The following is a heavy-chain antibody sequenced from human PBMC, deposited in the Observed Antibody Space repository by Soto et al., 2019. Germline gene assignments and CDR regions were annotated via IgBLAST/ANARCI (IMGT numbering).Heavy chain of an antibody. CDR3: TRDLIVYGSGTGYMDV. CDR2: IYYTGST. D-gene: IGHD3-10*01. Sequence: QVRLQESGPGLLKPSQTLSLTCTVSDGSITSGGYYWTWIRQHPGEGLEWIGNIYYTGSTYYNTSLKSRVTISVDTSENQFSLKLSSVTAADTAIYYCTRDLIVYGSGTGYMDVWGKGTTVTVSS. CDR1: DGSITSGGYY. V-gene: IGHV4-31*03. J-gene: IGHJ6*03.